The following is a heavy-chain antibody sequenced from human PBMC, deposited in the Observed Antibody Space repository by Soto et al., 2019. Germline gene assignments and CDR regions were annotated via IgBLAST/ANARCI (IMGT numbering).Heavy chain of an antibody. Sequence: GGSLRLSCAASGFSFSNYWMSWVRQAPGKGLEWVANIKQDGSEIYYVDSVKGRFTISRDNAKNSLFLQMNSLRAEDTAVYYCARVRTVNYYGMDVWGQGTTVTVSS. J-gene: IGHJ6*02. CDR2: IKQDGSEI. V-gene: IGHV3-7*05. CDR1: GFSFSNYW. CDR3: ARVRTVNYYGMDV.